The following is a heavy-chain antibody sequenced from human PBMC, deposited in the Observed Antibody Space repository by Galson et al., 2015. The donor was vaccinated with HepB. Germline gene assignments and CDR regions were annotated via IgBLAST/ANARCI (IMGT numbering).Heavy chain of an antibody. CDR1: GYTFTSYY. CDR3: ARAQLSVVAAEDNWFDP. CDR2: INPSGGST. V-gene: IGHV1-46*04. J-gene: IGHJ5*02. D-gene: IGHD2-15*01. Sequence: SVKVSCKASGYTFTSYYMHWVRQAPGQGLEWMGIINPSGGSTSYAQKLQGRVTMTRDTSTSTVYMELSSLRSEDTAVYYCARAQLSVVAAEDNWFDPWGQGTLVTVSS.